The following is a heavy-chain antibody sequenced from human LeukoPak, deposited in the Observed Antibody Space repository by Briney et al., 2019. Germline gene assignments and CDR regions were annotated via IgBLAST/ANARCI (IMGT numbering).Heavy chain of an antibody. Sequence: PSQTLSLTCTVSGGSISSGGYFWSWIRQHPGKGLEWIGYIYYSGSTYYNPSLKSRVTISVDTSKNQFSLKLTSVTAADTAVYYCARGGRGRNWFDPWGQGTLVTVSS. D-gene: IGHD3-10*01. J-gene: IGHJ5*02. CDR2: IYYSGST. CDR3: ARGGRGRNWFDP. V-gene: IGHV4-31*03. CDR1: GGSISSGGYF.